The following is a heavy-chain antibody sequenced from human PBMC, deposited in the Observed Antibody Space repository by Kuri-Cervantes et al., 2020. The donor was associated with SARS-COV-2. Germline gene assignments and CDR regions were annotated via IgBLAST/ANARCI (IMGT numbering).Heavy chain of an antibody. Sequence: GALKLSCAASGFTFSSYAMSWVRQAPGKGLEWVSAISGSGGSTYYADSVKGRFTISRDNSKNTLYLQMNSLRAEDTAVYYCAKDRVPAAIQYYYYRMDVWGQGTTVTVSS. V-gene: IGHV3-23*01. CDR3: AKDRVPAAIQYYYYRMDV. D-gene: IGHD2-2*02. J-gene: IGHJ6*02. CDR1: GFTFSSYA. CDR2: ISGSGGST.